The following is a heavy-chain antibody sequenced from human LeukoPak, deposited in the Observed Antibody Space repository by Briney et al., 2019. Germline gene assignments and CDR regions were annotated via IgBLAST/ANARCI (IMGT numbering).Heavy chain of an antibody. CDR1: GGSISSYY. Sequence: PSETLSLTCTVSGGSISSYYWSWIRQPPGKGLEWIGYIYYSGSTNYNPSLKSRVTISVDTSKNQFSLKLSSVTAADTAVYYCARGRYCGGDCSPEGAFDIWGQGTMVTVSS. V-gene: IGHV4-59*01. CDR2: IYYSGST. CDR3: ARGRYCGGDCSPEGAFDI. J-gene: IGHJ3*02. D-gene: IGHD2-21*02.